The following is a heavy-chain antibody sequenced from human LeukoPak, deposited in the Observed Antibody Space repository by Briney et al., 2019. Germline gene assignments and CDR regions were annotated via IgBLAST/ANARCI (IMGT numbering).Heavy chain of an antibody. J-gene: IGHJ4*02. D-gene: IGHD3-9*01. CDR2: IKQDGSET. V-gene: IGHV3-7*05. CDR1: GFTFSDFW. Sequence: PGGSLRLSCTASGFTFSDFWMSWVRQAPGKGLEWVANIKQDGSETYYVDSVKGRFTISRDNAKNSLFLHINSLRAEDTAVYYCAIFSYNRNSFDHWGQGTLVTVSS. CDR3: AIFSYNRNSFDH.